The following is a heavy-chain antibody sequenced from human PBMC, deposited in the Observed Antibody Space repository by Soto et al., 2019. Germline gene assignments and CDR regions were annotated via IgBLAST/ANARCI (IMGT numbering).Heavy chain of an antibody. Sequence: QVQLVQSGAEVKKPGSSVKVSCKASGGTFSSYAISWVRQAPGQGLEWMGGIIPIFGTANYAQKFQGRVTITADESTSTAYRGLSSLRSEDTAVYYCARRGRFCSGGSCYWFDPWGQGTLVTVSS. CDR3: ARRGRFCSGGSCYWFDP. D-gene: IGHD2-15*01. CDR2: IIPIFGTA. CDR1: GGTFSSYA. J-gene: IGHJ5*02. V-gene: IGHV1-69*01.